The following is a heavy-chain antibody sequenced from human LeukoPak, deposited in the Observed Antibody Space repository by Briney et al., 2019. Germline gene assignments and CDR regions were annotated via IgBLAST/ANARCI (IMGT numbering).Heavy chain of an antibody. D-gene: IGHD6-13*01. CDR1: GYTFTGYY. CDR2: INPNSGGT. Sequence: GASVTVSCKASGYTFTGYYMHWVRQAPGQGLEWMGWINPNSGGTNYAQKFQGRVTMTRDTSISTAYMELSRLRSGDTAVYYCARIGIAAAAYNWFDPWGQGTLVTVSS. CDR3: ARIGIAAAAYNWFDP. J-gene: IGHJ5*02. V-gene: IGHV1-2*02.